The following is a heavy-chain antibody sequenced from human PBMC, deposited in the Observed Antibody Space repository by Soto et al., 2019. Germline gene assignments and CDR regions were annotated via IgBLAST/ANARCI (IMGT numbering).Heavy chain of an antibody. CDR2: IYYSGSA. CDR3: ARNSGYDPSYYFDY. J-gene: IGHJ4*02. Sequence: LSLTCTVSGGSISSGGYYWSWIRQHPGKGLEWIGYIYYSGSAYYNPSLKSRVTISVDTSKNQFSLKLSSVTAADTAVYYCARNSGYDPSYYFDYWGQGTLVTVSS. CDR1: GGSISSGGYY. V-gene: IGHV4-31*03. D-gene: IGHD5-12*01.